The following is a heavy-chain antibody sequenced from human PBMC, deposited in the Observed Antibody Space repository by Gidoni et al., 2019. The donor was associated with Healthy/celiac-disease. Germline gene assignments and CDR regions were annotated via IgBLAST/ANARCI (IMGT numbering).Heavy chain of an antibody. D-gene: IGHD1-1*01. CDR3: TTLDSLRTGTYYFDY. CDR1: VCTFGNAW. Sequence: EVQLGAAGGGVVKPGGSLRLPCAASVCTFGNAWMSWVRQAPGKGLEWVGRIKSKTGGGTTDYAAPVKGRFTISRDDSKNTLYLQMNSLKTEDTAVYYCTTLDSLRTGTYYFDYWGQGTLVTVSS. V-gene: IGHV3-15*01. CDR2: IKSKTGGGTT. J-gene: IGHJ4*02.